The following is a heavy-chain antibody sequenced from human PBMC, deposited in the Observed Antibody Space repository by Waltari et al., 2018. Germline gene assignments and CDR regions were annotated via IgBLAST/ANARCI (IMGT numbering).Heavy chain of an antibody. CDR2: IYHSGST. CDR1: GYSISSGYY. J-gene: IGHJ4*02. D-gene: IGHD3-3*01. V-gene: IGHV4-38-2*01. Sequence: QVQLQESGPGLVKPSETLSLTCAVSGYSISSGYYWGWIRQPPGKGLEWIGSIYHSGSTDYNPSLKGRVTMSVDTSKNQFSLKLSSVTAADTAVYYCGRFLGLITIFPGAYWGQGTLVTVSS. CDR3: GRFLGLITIFPGAY.